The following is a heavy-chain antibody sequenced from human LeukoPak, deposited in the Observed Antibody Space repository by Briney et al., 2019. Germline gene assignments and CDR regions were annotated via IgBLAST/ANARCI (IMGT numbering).Heavy chain of an antibody. D-gene: IGHD5-24*01. CDR1: GFTFSNSC. J-gene: IGHJ3*02. CDR3: ARDRDSHHACNI. V-gene: IGHV3-7*05. CDR2: IKGDGSEK. Sequence: GGSLRLSCVASGFTFSNSCMSWVRQAPGKGLEWVAIIKGDGSEKYYVDSVKGRFTIARDNAKNSLYLQMNSLRAEDTALYYCARDRDSHHACNIWGKGTKVSVSS.